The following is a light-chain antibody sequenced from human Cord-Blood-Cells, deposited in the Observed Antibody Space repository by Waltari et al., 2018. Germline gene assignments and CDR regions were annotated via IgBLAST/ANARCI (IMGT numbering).Light chain of an antibody. CDR3: SSYTSSSTYV. J-gene: IGLJ1*01. Sequence: QSALTQPASVSGSPGQSLTCSSTGTSRDVGGYNFVYWYHQHPSKAPKLMIYDVSNRPAGVSNRFSAYKSGNTASLTISGLQAEDEADYYCSSYTSSSTYVFGTGTKVTVL. V-gene: IGLV2-14*03. CDR1: SRDVGGYNF. CDR2: DVS.